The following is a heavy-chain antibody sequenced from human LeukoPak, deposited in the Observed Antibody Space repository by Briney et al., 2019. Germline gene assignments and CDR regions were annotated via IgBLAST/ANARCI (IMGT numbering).Heavy chain of an antibody. CDR3: AKGPIVRFDY. D-gene: IGHD1-26*01. Sequence: GGSLRLSCAASKFTFSNYDMSWVRQAPGKGLEWVSGISGSGDSTYYADSVKGRFTISRDNSKNTLYLQMNSLRAEDTAVYYCAKGPIVRFDYWGQGTLVTVSS. V-gene: IGHV3-23*01. CDR1: KFTFSNYD. CDR2: ISGSGDST. J-gene: IGHJ4*02.